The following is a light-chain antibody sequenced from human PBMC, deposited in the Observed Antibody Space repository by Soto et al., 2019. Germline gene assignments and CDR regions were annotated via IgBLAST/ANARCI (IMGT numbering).Light chain of an antibody. CDR2: GAS. V-gene: IGKV3-20*01. CDR3: QQYGSSPRT. CDR1: QSVSSNY. Sequence: EVVLTQSPGTLSLSPGERATLSCRASQSVSSNYVAWYQQIPGQTPRLLIYGASSRATGIPDRFSGSGSGTDFTLTISRLEPEDFAVYYCQQYGSSPRTFGPGTKVDIK. J-gene: IGKJ3*01.